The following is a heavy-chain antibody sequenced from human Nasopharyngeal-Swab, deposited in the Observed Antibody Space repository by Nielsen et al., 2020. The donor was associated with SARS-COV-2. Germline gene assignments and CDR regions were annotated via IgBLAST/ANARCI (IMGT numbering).Heavy chain of an antibody. J-gene: IGHJ6*02. CDR3: ARDRQHYGGNFVRSGGMDV. CDR1: GFTFSSYD. D-gene: IGHD4-23*01. CDR2: IGTAGDT. Sequence: GGSLRLSCAASGFTFSSYDMHWVRQATGKGLEWVSAIGTAGDTYYPGSVKGRFTISRENAKNSLYLQMNSLRAGDTAVYYCARDRQHYGGNFVRSGGMDVWGQGTTVTVSS. V-gene: IGHV3-13*01.